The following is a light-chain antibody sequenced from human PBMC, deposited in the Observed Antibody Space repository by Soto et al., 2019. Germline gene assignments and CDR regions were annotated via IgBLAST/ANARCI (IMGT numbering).Light chain of an antibody. CDR3: VAWDDSLNGYVV. V-gene: IGLV1-44*01. Sequence: QSVLTQPLSASGTPGQRVTISCSGSSSNIGSNTVNWYQQLPGTSPKLVIYSNNQRPSGVPDRFSGSKSGTSASLAISGLQSEDEADYYCVAWDDSLNGYVVFGGGTKLTV. J-gene: IGLJ2*01. CDR2: SNN. CDR1: SSNIGSNT.